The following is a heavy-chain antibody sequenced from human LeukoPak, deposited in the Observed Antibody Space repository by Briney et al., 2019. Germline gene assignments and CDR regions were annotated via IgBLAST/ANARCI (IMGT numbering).Heavy chain of an antibody. J-gene: IGHJ4*02. V-gene: IGHV3-30*18. CDR1: GFTFSDYG. Sequence: PGRSLRLSCAASGFTFSDYGMHWVRQAPGKGLEWVAIISYDERNKYYAGSVKGRFTISRDNSKNTLYLQMSSLRAEDTAVYYCVKSSEAYYYDSSGYYSYWGQGTLVTVSS. D-gene: IGHD3-22*01. CDR3: VKSSEAYYYDSSGYYSY. CDR2: ISYDERNK.